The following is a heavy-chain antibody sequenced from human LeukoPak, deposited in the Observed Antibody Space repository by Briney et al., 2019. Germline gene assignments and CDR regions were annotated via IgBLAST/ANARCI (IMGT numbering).Heavy chain of an antibody. V-gene: IGHV1-46*01. CDR2: INPSGGST. CDR1: GYTFTSYY. D-gene: IGHD3-9*01. Sequence: ASVKVSCKASGYTFTSYYMHWVRQAPGQGLEWMGIINPSGGSTSYAQKFQGRVTMTRDMSTSTVYMELSSLRSEDTAVYYCAKDDAWLRYQYWGQGTLVTVSS. CDR3: AKDDAWLRYQY. J-gene: IGHJ4*02.